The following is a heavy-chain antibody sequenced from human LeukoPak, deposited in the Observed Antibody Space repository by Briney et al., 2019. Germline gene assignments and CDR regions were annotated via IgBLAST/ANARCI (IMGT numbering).Heavy chain of an antibody. Sequence: GGSLRLSCAASGFTFSGYSMNWVRQAPGKGLEWVSYISSTSSIISYADSVKGRFTVSRDNAKNSLYLQMNSLRDEDTTVYYCVRESSYAFNIWGQGTMVTVSS. CDR3: VRESSYAFNI. CDR2: ISSTSSII. CDR1: GFTFSGYS. J-gene: IGHJ3*02. V-gene: IGHV3-48*02.